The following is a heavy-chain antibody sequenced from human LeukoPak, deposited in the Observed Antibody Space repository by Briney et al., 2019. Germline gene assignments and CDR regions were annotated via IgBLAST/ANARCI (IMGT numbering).Heavy chain of an antibody. CDR3: ARRLAAAVAFDY. Sequence: SETLSLTCAVYGGSFSGYYWSWIRQPPGKGLEWIGEINHSGSTNYNPSLKSRVTISVDTSKNQFSLKLSSVTAADTAVYYCARRLAAAVAFDYWGQGTLVTVSS. CDR2: INHSGST. V-gene: IGHV4-34*01. D-gene: IGHD6-13*01. J-gene: IGHJ4*02. CDR1: GGSFSGYY.